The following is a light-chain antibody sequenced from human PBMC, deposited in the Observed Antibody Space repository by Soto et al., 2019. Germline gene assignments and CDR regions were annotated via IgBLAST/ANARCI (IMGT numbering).Light chain of an antibody. CDR2: AAS. CDR3: QKYDSASQP. CDR1: QGIIDY. J-gene: IGKJ1*01. Sequence: DIQMTQSPSSLSASVGDTVTITCRASQGIIDYLAWYQQRTGKVPKLLIYAASTLQTGVPSRFSGSGAGTDFTLTISSLQPEDVATYYCQKYDSASQPFGQGTQVEIK. V-gene: IGKV1-27*01.